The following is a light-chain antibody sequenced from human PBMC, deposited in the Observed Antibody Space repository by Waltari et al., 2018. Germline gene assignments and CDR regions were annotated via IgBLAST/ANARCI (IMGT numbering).Light chain of an antibody. V-gene: IGLV1-40*01. CDR2: GST. CDR1: GSNIGAAHA. CDR3: QSYDTSLSVV. Sequence: QSVLTQPPSVSGAPGPRVTIPCPGSGSNIGAAHAVHWYQQLPRAAPKLLIFGSTSRPLGVPDRFFGSTSGTSASLAITGLQAEDEADYYCQSYDTSLSVVFGGGTKLTVL. J-gene: IGLJ3*02.